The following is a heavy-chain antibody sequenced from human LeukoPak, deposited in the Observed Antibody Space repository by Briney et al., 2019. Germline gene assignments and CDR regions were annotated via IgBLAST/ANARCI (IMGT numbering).Heavy chain of an antibody. V-gene: IGHV3-21*01. Sequence: GGSLRLSCAASGFTFSSYSMNWVRQAPGKGLEWVSSISSSSSYIYYADSVKGRFTISRDDAKNSLYLQMNSLRAEDTAVYYCARDREVPAAIPGRYYYYMDVWGEGTTVTVSS. D-gene: IGHD2-2*02. J-gene: IGHJ6*03. CDR2: ISSSSSYI. CDR3: ARDREVPAAIPGRYYYYMDV. CDR1: GFTFSSYS.